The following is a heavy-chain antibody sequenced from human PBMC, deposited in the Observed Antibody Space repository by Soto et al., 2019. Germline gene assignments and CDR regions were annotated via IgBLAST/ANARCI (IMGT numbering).Heavy chain of an antibody. J-gene: IGHJ6*04. CDR1: GFSFSSYW. CDR2: IKQYGSEK. Sequence: PWGSLRLSCAASGFSFSSYWMSWVRQGPGKGLEWVANIKQYGSEKYYVDSVKGRFTISRDNAKNSLYLQMNRLRAEDTAVYYCARDKPIEYYDSSGYYSKLYYYYGREVLGKGNTVSVSA. CDR3: ARDKPIEYYDSSGYYSKLYYYYGREV. V-gene: IGHV3-7*01. D-gene: IGHD3-22*01.